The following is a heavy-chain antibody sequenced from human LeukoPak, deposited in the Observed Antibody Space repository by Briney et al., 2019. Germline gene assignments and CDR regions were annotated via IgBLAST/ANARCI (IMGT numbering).Heavy chain of an antibody. J-gene: IGHJ4*02. CDR3: ARDENYYGSGPDY. V-gene: IGHV3-48*04. D-gene: IGHD3-10*01. CDR1: GFTFSSYS. Sequence: PGGSLRLSCAASGFTFSSYSMNWVRQAPGKGLEWVSYISSSSSTIYYADSVKGRFTISRDNAKNSLYLQMNSLRAEDTAVYYCARDENYYGSGPDYWGQGTLVTVSS. CDR2: ISSSSSTI.